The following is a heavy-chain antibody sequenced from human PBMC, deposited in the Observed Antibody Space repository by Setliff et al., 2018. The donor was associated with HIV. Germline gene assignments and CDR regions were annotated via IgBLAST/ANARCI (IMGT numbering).Heavy chain of an antibody. CDR2: IYYSGST. CDR3: ARGYSSSLGWFYP. V-gene: IGHV4-31*03. D-gene: IGHD6-6*01. CDR1: GGSITSGGYY. J-gene: IGHJ5*02. Sequence: SETLSLTCTVSGGSITSGGYYWSWIRQHPGKGLEWIGYIYYSGSTDYNPSLKSRVSISVDTSKNQFSLKLSSVTAADTAVYYCARGYSSSLGWFYPWGQGTLVTVSS.